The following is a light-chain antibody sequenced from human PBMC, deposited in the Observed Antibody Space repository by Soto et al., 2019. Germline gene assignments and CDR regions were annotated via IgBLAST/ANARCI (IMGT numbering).Light chain of an antibody. CDR3: QQYSSSPPEFT. J-gene: IGKJ3*01. Sequence: EIVLTQSPGTLSVSPGERVTLSCRASQSVSSNYLAWYQQRPGQAPRLLIFGASYRATGIPDRFSGSGSGTDFTLTSSRLEPEDFAGYYCQQYSSSPPEFTFGPGTNVDSK. CDR1: QSVSSNY. V-gene: IGKV3-20*01. CDR2: GAS.